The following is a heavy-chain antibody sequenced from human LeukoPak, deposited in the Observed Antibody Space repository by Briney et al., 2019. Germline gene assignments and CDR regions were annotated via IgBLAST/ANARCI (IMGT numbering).Heavy chain of an antibody. V-gene: IGHV3-9*01. CDR1: GFTFDDYA. CDR3: ARERGSGSYYTFDY. Sequence: GGSLRLSCAASGFTFDDYAMHWVRQAPGKGLEWVSGISWNSGSIGYADSVKGRFTISRDNAKNSLYLQMNSLRAEDTALYYCARERGSGSYYTFDYWGQGTLVTVSS. CDR2: ISWNSGSI. D-gene: IGHD3-10*01. J-gene: IGHJ4*02.